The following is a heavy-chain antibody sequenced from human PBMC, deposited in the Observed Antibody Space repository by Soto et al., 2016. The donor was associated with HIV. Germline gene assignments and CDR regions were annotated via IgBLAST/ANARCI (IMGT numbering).Heavy chain of an antibody. V-gene: IGHV1-2*02. CDR2: INPNSGGA. CDR1: GYSFTGYY. Sequence: QVHLVQSGAEVKKPGASVKVSCKASGYSFTGYYIHWVRQAPGQGLEWMGWINPNSGGANYAQKFQGRVTMTRNTSISTAYVELSSLKSDDTAVYYCARDRIPVVIQPGGWFDPWGQGTLVTVSS. J-gene: IGHJ5*02. D-gene: IGHD2-2*01. CDR3: ARDRIPVVIQPGGWFDP.